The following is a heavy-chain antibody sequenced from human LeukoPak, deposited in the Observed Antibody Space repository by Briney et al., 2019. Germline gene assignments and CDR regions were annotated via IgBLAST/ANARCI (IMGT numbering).Heavy chain of an antibody. V-gene: IGHV4-59*05. CDR1: GGSINTYY. CDR3: ARLRIAVAGTVQNAFDI. CDR2: IYYSGST. Sequence: PSETLSLTCTVSGGSINTYYWNWIRQPPGKGLEWIGSIYYSGSTYYNPSLKSRVTISVDTSKNQFSLKLSSVTAADTAVYYCARLRIAVAGTVQNAFDIWGQGTMVTVSS. D-gene: IGHD6-19*01. J-gene: IGHJ3*02.